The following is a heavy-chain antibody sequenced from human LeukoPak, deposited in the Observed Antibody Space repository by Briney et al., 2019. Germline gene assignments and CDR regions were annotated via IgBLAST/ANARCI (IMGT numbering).Heavy chain of an antibody. J-gene: IGHJ3*02. CDR3: ARSSHYDILTGYSEEDAFDI. Sequence: GSLRLSCAASGFTFSDSAMHWVRQASGKGLEWVGRIRSKTNRHATAYAASVKGRFTISRDDSKSTAYLQMNSLRVEDTAVYYCARSSHYDILTGYSEEDAFDIWGQGTMVTVSS. D-gene: IGHD3-9*01. CDR1: GFTFSDSA. CDR2: IRSKTNRHAT. V-gene: IGHV3-73*01.